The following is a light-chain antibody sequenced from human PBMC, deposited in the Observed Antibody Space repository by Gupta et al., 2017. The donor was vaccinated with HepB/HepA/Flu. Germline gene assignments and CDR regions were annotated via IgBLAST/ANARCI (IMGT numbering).Light chain of an antibody. J-gene: IGKJ1*01. CDR3: QQYSAFAPRWT. Sequence: DIQMTQSPSTLSAFVGNRVTITCRASQSIGNWLAWYQQKPGKAPKLLIYKTSGLESGVPSRYSGSGAGTEFSLTSTSLQPDEIATYHCQQYSAFAPRWTFGQGTQVEIK. V-gene: IGKV1-5*03. CDR1: QSIGNW. CDR2: KTS.